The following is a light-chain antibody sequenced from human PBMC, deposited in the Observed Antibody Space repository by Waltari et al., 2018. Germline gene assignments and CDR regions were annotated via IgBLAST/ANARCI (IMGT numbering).Light chain of an antibody. V-gene: IGKV4-1*01. CDR1: QSLLYSSNNKNY. CDR2: WAS. CDR3: QQHYSSPWT. Sequence: DIVMTQSPDSLAVSLGERVTINCKSSQSLLYSSNNKNYLAWYQQKPGQAPKLLIYWASTRESGVPNRFSGSGSGTEFTLTISGLQAEDVAVYYCQQHYSSPWTFGQGTKVEIK. J-gene: IGKJ1*01.